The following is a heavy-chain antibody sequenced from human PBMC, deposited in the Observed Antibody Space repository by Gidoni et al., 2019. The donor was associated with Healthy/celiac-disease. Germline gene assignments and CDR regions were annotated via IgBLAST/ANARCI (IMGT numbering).Heavy chain of an antibody. CDR1: GGSISSYY. J-gene: IGHJ3*02. CDR3: ARYTVVGNAFDI. CDR2: IYYSGST. D-gene: IGHD1-1*01. Sequence: QVQLQESGPGLVKPSETLSLTCTVSGGSISSYYWSWIRQPPGKGLEWIGYIYYSGSTNYNPSLKSRVTISVDTSKNQFSQKLSSVTAADTAVYYCARYTVVGNAFDIWGQGTMVTVSS. V-gene: IGHV4-59*01.